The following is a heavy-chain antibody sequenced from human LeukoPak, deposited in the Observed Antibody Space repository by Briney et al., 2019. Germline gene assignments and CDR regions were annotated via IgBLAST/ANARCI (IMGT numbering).Heavy chain of an antibody. V-gene: IGHV1-46*01. CDR3: ARTVEMATTQSELDY. CDR1: GYTFTSYY. Sequence: ASVKVSCKASGYTFTSYYMHWVRQAPGQGLEWMGIINPSGGSTSYAQKFRGRVTMTRDTSTSTVYMELSSLRSEDTAVYYCARTVEMATTQSELDYWGQGTLVTVSS. CDR2: INPSGGST. J-gene: IGHJ4*02. D-gene: IGHD5-24*01.